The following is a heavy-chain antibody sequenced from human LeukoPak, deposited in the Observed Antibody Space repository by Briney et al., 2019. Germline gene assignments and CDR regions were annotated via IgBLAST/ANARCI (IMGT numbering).Heavy chain of an antibody. D-gene: IGHD6-13*01. J-gene: IGHJ4*02. CDR3: AGTDSSSHDY. Sequence: GGSLRPSCAASGFTFSSYAMHWVRQAPGKGLEWVAVISYDGSNKYYADSVKGRFTISRDNSKNTLYLQMNSLRAEDTAVYYCAGTDSSSHDYWGQGTLVTVSS. V-gene: IGHV3-30*04. CDR1: GFTFSSYA. CDR2: ISYDGSNK.